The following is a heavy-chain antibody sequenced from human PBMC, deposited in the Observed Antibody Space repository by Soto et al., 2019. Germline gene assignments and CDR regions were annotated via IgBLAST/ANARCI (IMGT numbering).Heavy chain of an antibody. CDR3: AKSNWFDP. J-gene: IGHJ5*02. CDR1: GFNCSDYW. CDR2: IDSDGSST. Sequence: GVSMRLSCAAAGFNCSDYWRNWVRQAPGKGLVWVSRIDSDGSSTSYADSVKGRFTISRDNAKNTLYLQMNSLRAEDTAVYYCAKSNWFDPWGQGSLVTVS. V-gene: IGHV3-74*01.